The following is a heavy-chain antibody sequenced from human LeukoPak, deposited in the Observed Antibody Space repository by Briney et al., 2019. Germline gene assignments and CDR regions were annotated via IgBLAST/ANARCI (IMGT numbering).Heavy chain of an antibody. CDR2: INPNSGDT. V-gene: IGHV1-2*02. J-gene: IGHJ6*03. CDR1: GYTFTDYY. Sequence: ASVKVSCKASGYTFTDYYMHWVRQAPGQGLEWMGWINPNSGDTNSPQKFQGRVTMTRDTSITTAYMELSSLTSDDTAVYFCARSAGHCNDGVCFTDYYMDVWGKGTTVTVSS. CDR3: ARSAGHCNDGVCFTDYYMDV. D-gene: IGHD2-8*01.